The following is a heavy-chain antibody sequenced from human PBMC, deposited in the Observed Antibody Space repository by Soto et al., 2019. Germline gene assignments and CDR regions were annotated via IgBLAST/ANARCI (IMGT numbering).Heavy chain of an antibody. CDR2: ISYTGST. D-gene: IGHD2-15*01. Sequence: PSETLSLTCAVSGGSISSVGYSWSWIRQPPGKGLELIGYISYTGSTQYKPSLKSRVTISADTSKNQFSLKLSSVTTADTALYYCAREGVAAPYYYYGMDXWGQGSTVTVS. V-gene: IGHV4-61*08. CDR3: AREGVAAPYYYYGMDX. CDR1: GGSISSVGYS. J-gene: IGHJ6*02.